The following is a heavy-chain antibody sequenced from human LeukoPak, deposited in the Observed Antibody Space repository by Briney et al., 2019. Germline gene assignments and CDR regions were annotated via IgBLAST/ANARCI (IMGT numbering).Heavy chain of an antibody. CDR1: GGSISSGSYY. Sequence: SQTLSLTCTVSGGSISSGSYYWSWIRQPAGKGLEWIGRIYTSGSTNYNPSLKSRVTISVDTSKNQFSLKLSSVTAADTAVYYCARVVVGFVVVTATYDYWGQGTLVTVSS. V-gene: IGHV4-61*02. CDR2: IYTSGST. CDR3: ARVVVGFVVVTATYDY. D-gene: IGHD2-21*02. J-gene: IGHJ4*02.